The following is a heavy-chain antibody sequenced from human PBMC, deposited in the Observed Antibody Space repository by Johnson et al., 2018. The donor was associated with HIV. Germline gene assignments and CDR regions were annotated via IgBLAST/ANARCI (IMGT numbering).Heavy chain of an antibody. J-gene: IGHJ3*02. CDR3: AREPDIGDAFDI. D-gene: IGHD1-14*01. V-gene: IGHV3-33*08. Sequence: QVQLVESGGGVVQPGRSLRLSCAASGFTFSSYGMHWVRQAPGKGLEWVAFIRYDGSNKYYADSVKGRFTISRDNSKNTLYLQMNSLRAEDTAVYYCAREPDIGDAFDIWGQGTMVTVSS. CDR1: GFTFSSYG. CDR2: IRYDGSNK.